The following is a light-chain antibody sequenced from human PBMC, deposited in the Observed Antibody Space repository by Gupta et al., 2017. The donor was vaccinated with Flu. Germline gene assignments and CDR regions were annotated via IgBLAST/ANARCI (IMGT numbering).Light chain of an antibody. V-gene: IGLV1-40*01. CDR2: GNN. Sequence: QSVLTQPPSVSVAPGQRVTISCTGSRSNIGAGYDVHWYQHLPGTAPKLLIYGNNNRPSGVPDRFSGSKSGTSASLAITGLQAEDEADYYCQSYDSSLSGSVFGGGTKLTVL. J-gene: IGLJ2*01. CDR1: RSNIGAGYD. CDR3: QSYDSSLSGSV.